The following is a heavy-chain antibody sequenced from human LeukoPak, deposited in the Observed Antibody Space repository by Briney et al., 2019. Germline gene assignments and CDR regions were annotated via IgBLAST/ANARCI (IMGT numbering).Heavy chain of an antibody. CDR1: GYTFTGYY. Sequence: ASVKVSCKASGYTFTGYYMHWVRQAPGQGLEWMGWINPNSGGANYAQKFQGRVTMTRDTSINTVYMELSRVRSDDTAVYYCATVTKRYYYDSGSYRWYFDVWGRGTLVTVSS. D-gene: IGHD3-10*01. V-gene: IGHV1-2*02. CDR3: ATVTKRYYYDSGSYRWYFDV. CDR2: INPNSGGA. J-gene: IGHJ2*01.